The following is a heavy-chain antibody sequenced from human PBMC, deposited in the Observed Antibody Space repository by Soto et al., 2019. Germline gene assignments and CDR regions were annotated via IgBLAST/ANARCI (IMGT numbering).Heavy chain of an antibody. D-gene: IGHD3-9*01. CDR1: GGTFSSYA. V-gene: IGHV1-69*12. J-gene: IGHJ6*02. CDR3: ARVEDDILTGPYPGGMDV. Sequence: QVQLVQSGAEVKKPGSSVKVSCKASGGTFSSYAISWVRQAPGQGLEWMGGIIPIFGTANYAQKFQGRVTITADESTSTXXMELSSLRSEDTAVYYCARVEDDILTGPYPGGMDVWGQGTTVTVSS. CDR2: IIPIFGTA.